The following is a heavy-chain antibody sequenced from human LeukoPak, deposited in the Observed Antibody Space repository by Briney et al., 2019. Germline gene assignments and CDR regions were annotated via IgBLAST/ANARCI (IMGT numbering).Heavy chain of an antibody. V-gene: IGHV4-4*07. J-gene: IGHJ6*03. CDR2: IFSTGST. Sequence: SETLSLTCTVSGGFINGYYWTWIRQPAGKGLEWIGRIFSTGSTDYNPSLQSRVTISVDNSKNQFSLRLTSVTAADTAIYSLTRAGSPYYSYHIEVWGIGTTLTVSS. D-gene: IGHD3-10*01. CDR1: GGFINGYY. CDR3: TRAGSPYYSYHIEV.